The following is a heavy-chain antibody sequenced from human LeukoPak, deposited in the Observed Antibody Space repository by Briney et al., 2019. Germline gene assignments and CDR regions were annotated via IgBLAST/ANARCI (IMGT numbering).Heavy chain of an antibody. D-gene: IGHD1-1*01. CDR2: IYYSGST. V-gene: IGHV4-59*01. J-gene: IGHJ4*02. CDR1: GGSFSSYS. Sequence: SETLSLSCTVSGGSFSSYSWSWFRQAPGKGLEWIGSIYYSGSTNYNPSLKSRVNISVHTSKNQFPLKLSSVTAADTAVYYCARSTSGTSGYWGQGTLVTVSS. CDR3: ARSTSGTSGY.